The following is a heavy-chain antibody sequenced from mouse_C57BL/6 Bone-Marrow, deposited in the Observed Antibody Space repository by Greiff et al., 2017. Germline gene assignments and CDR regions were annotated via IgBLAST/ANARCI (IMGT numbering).Heavy chain of an antibody. Sequence: EVMLVESGGGLVKPGGSLKLSCAASGFTFSDYGMHWVRQAPEKGLEWVAYIRSGSSTIYSAVTVKGRFTISRDHAKYTLFLQMTSLRSEDTAMYYGARWYYNYEGAWFAYWGQGTLVTVSA. D-gene: IGHD2-12*01. CDR3: ARWYYNYEGAWFAY. J-gene: IGHJ3*01. CDR1: GFTFSDYG. V-gene: IGHV5-17*01. CDR2: IRSGSSTI.